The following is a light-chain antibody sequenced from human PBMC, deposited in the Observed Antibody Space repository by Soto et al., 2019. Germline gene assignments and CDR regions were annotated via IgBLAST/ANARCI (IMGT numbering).Light chain of an antibody. CDR3: QQYGSSPWT. Sequence: EIVLTQSPGTLSLSPWERATLSCRASQSVSNNYLAWYQQKPGQAPRLLIYGASRRATGIPDRFSGSGSGTDFTLTISRLEPEDFAVYYCQQYGSSPWTFGQGTKVDIK. CDR1: QSVSNNY. V-gene: IGKV3-20*01. CDR2: GAS. J-gene: IGKJ1*01.